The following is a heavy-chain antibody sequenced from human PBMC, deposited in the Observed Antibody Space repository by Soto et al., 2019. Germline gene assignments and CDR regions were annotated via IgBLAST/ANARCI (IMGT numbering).Heavy chain of an antibody. Sequence: QVQLVESGGGVVQPGRSLRLSCAASGFTFSSYAMHWVRQAPGKGLEWVAVISYDGSNKYYADSVKGRFTISRDNSKNTLDLQMNSLRGEDTAVYYCARDLEVAVAGAWGQGTLVTVAS. J-gene: IGHJ5*02. CDR1: GFTFSSYA. V-gene: IGHV3-30-3*01. CDR3: ARDLEVAVAGA. D-gene: IGHD6-19*01. CDR2: ISYDGSNK.